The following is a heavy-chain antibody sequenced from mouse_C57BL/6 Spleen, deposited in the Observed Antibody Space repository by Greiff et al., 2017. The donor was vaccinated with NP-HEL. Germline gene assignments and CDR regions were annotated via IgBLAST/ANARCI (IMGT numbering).Heavy chain of an antibody. CDR2: IYPGDGDT. CDR1: GYAFSSSW. V-gene: IGHV1-82*01. J-gene: IGHJ3*01. D-gene: IGHD2-4*01. Sequence: VMLVESGPELVKPGASVKISCKASGYAFSSSWMNWVKQRPGKGLEWIGRIYPGDGDTNYNGKFKGKATLTADKSSSTAYMQLSSLTSEDSAVYCCARGIYYDYDDGFAYWGQGTLVTVSA. CDR3: ARGIYYDYDDGFAY.